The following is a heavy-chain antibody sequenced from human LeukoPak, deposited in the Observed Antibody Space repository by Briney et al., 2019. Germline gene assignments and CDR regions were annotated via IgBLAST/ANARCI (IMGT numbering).Heavy chain of an antibody. D-gene: IGHD2-2*01. CDR3: ARDGGIVVVPAARTSLSDRTGGLYGMDV. CDR1: GFTFSSYS. J-gene: IGHJ6*02. Sequence: GGSLRLSCAASGFTFSSYSMNWVRQAPGKGLEWVSSISSSSSYIYYADSVKGRFTISRDNAKNSLYLQMNSLRAEDTAVYYCARDGGIVVVPAARTSLSDRTGGLYGMDVWGQGTTVTVSS. CDR2: ISSSSSYI. V-gene: IGHV3-21*01.